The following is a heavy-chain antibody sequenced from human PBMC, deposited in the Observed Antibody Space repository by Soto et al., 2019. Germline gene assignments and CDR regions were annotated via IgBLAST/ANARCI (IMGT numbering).Heavy chain of an antibody. V-gene: IGHV4-4*02. D-gene: IGHD3-22*01. Sequence: QVQLQESGPGLVKPSGTLSLTCAVSGGSISSSNWWSWVRPPPGKGLVWIGEIYHSGSTNYNPFHKSRVTISVDKSKIQFSLKLSSVTAADTAVYYCARDGGHYDSSGYYIGGLDYWGQGTLVTVSS. CDR3: ARDGGHYDSSGYYIGGLDY. J-gene: IGHJ4*02. CDR2: IYHSGST. CDR1: GGSISSSNW.